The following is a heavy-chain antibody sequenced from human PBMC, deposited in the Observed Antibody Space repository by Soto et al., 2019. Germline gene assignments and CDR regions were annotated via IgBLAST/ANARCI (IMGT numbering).Heavy chain of an antibody. Sequence: QVQLAQSGAEVRKPGASVKVSCKASGYTFTNYFIHWVRQAPGQGLESLGWINLNTGGSVSAQTFRGRVTMTSDTSMSTAYMELSSLRIDDTAIYFCARGTLALTATADLFDYSLGVWGQGTTVTVSA. CDR3: ARGTLALTATADLFDYSLGV. V-gene: IGHV1-2*02. CDR1: GYTFTNYF. D-gene: IGHD3-3*02. CDR2: INLNTGGS. J-gene: IGHJ6*01.